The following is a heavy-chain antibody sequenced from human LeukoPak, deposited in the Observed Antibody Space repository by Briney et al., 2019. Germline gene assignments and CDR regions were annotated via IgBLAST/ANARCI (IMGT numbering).Heavy chain of an antibody. CDR2: IIPIFGTA. CDR3: ARDLDYYGSGSYYYGMDV. CDR1: GGTFSSYA. V-gene: IGHV1-69*13. D-gene: IGHD3-10*01. Sequence: GASVKVSCKASGGTFSSYAISWVRQAPGQGLEWMGGIIPIFGTANYAQKFQGRVTITADESTSTAYMELSSLRSEDTAVYYCARDLDYYGSGSYYYGMDVWGQGTTVTVSS. J-gene: IGHJ6*02.